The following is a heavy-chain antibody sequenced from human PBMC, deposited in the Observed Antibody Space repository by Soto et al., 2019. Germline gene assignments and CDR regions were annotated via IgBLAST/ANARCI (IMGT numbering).Heavy chain of an antibody. V-gene: IGHV1-69*08. CDR1: GGTFSSYT. CDR3: ARDHYDILTCYRYWYFDL. Sequence: QVQLVQSGAEVKKPGSSVKVSCKASGGTFSSYTISWVRQAPGQGLEWMGRIIPILGIANYAQKFQGRVTITADKSTTTAYMELSSLRSEDTAVYYCARDHYDILTCYRYWYFDLWGRGTLVTVSS. D-gene: IGHD3-9*01. CDR2: IIPILGIA. J-gene: IGHJ2*01.